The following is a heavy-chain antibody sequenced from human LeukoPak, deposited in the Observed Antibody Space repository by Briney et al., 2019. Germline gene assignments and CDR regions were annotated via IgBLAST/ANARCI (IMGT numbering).Heavy chain of an antibody. J-gene: IGHJ4*02. V-gene: IGHV1-46*01. Sequence: ASVKVSCKASGYTFTSYYMHWVRQAPGQGLEWMGISNPSGGSTSYAQKLQGRVTMTRDTSTSTVYMELSSLRSEDTAVYYCARGPRNKLERRLLFAYWRRGTVVSVSS. CDR2: SNPSGGST. D-gene: IGHD1-1*01. CDR1: GYTFTSYY. CDR3: ARGPRNKLERRLLFAY.